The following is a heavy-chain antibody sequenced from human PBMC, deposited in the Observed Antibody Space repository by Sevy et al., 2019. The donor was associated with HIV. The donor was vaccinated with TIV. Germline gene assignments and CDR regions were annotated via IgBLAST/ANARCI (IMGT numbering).Heavy chain of an antibody. CDR2: ISGSGGST. V-gene: IGHV3-23*01. D-gene: IGHD3-22*01. CDR1: GFTFSSYA. J-gene: IGHJ4*02. Sequence: GGSLRLSCAASGFTFSSYAMSWVRQAPGKGLEWVSAISGSGGSTYYADSVKGRFTISRDNSKNTLYLKMNSLRAEDTAVYYCAKIHYYDSSGYYAAHDYWGQGTLVTVSS. CDR3: AKIHYYDSSGYYAAHDY.